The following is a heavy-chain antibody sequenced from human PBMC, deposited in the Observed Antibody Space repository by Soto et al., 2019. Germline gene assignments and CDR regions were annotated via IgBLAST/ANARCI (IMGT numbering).Heavy chain of an antibody. CDR3: AGSKHRGESFEY. Sequence: TLSLTCTVSGVSIRIYFWSWIRQPPGNGLEWIGYTYYTADTKYSPSRESRATISADPSKKQFSLSLTPGSAADTALYFCAGSKHRGESFEYWGKQALVNASS. D-gene: IGHD3-10*01. CDR1: GVSIRIYF. CDR2: TYYTADT. V-gene: IGHV4-59*01. J-gene: IGHJ4*02.